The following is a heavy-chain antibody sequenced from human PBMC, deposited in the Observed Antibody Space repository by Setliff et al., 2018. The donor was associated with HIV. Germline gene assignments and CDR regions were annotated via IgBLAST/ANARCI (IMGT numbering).Heavy chain of an antibody. CDR3: VKNLYTEMWGEIFDS. D-gene: IGHD3-16*01. CDR1: GFTFSNAW. V-gene: IGHV3-15*01. Sequence: PGGSLRLSCAASGFTFSNAWMSWVRQAPGKGLEWVGRIKSKTDGGTTDYAAPVKGRFTISRDDSKNTLYLQMNSPKVEDTAVYYCVKNLYTEMWGEIFDSWGRGTLVTVSS. CDR2: IKSKTDGGTT. J-gene: IGHJ4*02.